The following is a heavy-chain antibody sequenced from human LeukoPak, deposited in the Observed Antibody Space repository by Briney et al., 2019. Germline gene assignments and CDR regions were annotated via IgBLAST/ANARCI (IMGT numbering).Heavy chain of an antibody. CDR3: ATVPRVVPAAIQLDY. V-gene: IGHV1-2*06. Sequence: GASVKVSCKASGYTFTGYYMHWVRQAPGQGLDWMGRINPNNGGTNYAQKFQGRVTMTRDMSMSTAYMELSRLRSDDTAVYYCATVPRVVPAAIQLDYWGQGTLVTVSS. J-gene: IGHJ4*02. CDR2: INPNNGGT. D-gene: IGHD2-2*01. CDR1: GYTFTGYY.